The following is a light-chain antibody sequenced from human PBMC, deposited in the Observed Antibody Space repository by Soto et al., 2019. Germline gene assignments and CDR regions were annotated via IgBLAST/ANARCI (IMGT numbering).Light chain of an antibody. V-gene: IGKV3-15*01. CDR3: QQYANWPPT. J-gene: IGKJ4*01. CDR2: KTS. Sequence: EVVMTQSPATMSVSPGERTSLSCRASQSVGTNLGWYQHKPGQAPRLRISKTSTRATGVPARFSGSGSGTEFHLTISSLQSDDIAVYYCQQYANWPPTFGGGTKVDIK. CDR1: QSVGTN.